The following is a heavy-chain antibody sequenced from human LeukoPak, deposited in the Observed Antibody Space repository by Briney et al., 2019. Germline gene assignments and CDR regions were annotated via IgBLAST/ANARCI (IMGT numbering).Heavy chain of an antibody. CDR2: IKGDGSET. J-gene: IGHJ4*02. V-gene: IGHV3-74*01. Sequence: GGSLRLSCAASGFTFSSYWMHWVRQAPGKGLVWVSRIKGDGSETSDADSVKGRFIISRDNAKNSLYLQMNSLRADDTAVYYCARAYCSSTSCYPPNYWGQGTLVTVSS. CDR1: GFTFSSYW. D-gene: IGHD2-2*01. CDR3: ARAYCSSTSCYPPNY.